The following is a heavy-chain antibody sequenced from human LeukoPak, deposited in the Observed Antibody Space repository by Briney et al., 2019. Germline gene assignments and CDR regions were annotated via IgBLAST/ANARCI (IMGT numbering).Heavy chain of an antibody. CDR3: ARETVAEHAFDV. CDR2: IYYSGST. Sequence: SETLSLTCTVSGGSITSSSYYWGWVRQPPGKGLEWIGSIYYSGSTYYNPSLKSRVTISVDTSKNQFSPKLTSVTAADTAVYYCARETVAEHAFDVWGQGTMVTVSS. V-gene: IGHV4-39*07. CDR1: GGSITSSSYY. J-gene: IGHJ3*01. D-gene: IGHD4-23*01.